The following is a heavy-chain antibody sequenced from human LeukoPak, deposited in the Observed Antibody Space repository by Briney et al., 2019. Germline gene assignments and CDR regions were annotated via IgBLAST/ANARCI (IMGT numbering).Heavy chain of an antibody. CDR1: GFTFSSYA. CDR3: AKDTRRKVVPAARPYYFDY. V-gene: IGHV3-23*01. D-gene: IGHD2-2*01. J-gene: IGHJ4*02. Sequence: GGSLRLYCAASGFTFSSYAMSWVRQAPGKGLEWVSAISGSGGSTYYADSVKGRFTISRDNSKNTLYLQMNSLRAEDTAVYYCAKDTRRKVVPAARPYYFDYWGQGTLVTVSS. CDR2: ISGSGGST.